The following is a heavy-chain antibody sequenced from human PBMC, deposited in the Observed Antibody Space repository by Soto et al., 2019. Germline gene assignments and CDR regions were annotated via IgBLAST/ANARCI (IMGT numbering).Heavy chain of an antibody. CDR2: INAGNGNT. Sequence: GASVKVSCKASGYTFTSYAMHWVRQAPGQRLEWMGWINAGNGNTKYSQKFQGRVTITRDTSASTAYMELSSLRSEDTAVYYCASSDSLRSGYDNYYYYYMDVWGKGTTVTVSS. D-gene: IGHD5-12*01. J-gene: IGHJ6*03. CDR3: ASSDSLRSGYDNYYYYYMDV. CDR1: GYTFTSYA. V-gene: IGHV1-3*01.